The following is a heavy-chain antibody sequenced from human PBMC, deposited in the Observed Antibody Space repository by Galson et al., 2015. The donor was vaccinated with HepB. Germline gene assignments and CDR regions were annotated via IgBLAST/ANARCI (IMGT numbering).Heavy chain of an antibody. CDR2: IKSKTDGGTT. CDR3: TTVEDHSSGWYKTDWYFDL. J-gene: IGHJ2*01. CDR1: GFTFSGYW. V-gene: IGHV3-15*01. Sequence: SLRLSCAASGFTFSGYWMSWLRQAPGKGLEWVSRIKSKTDGGTTDYAAPVKGRFTISRDDSKNTLYLQMNSLKTEDTAVYYCTTVEDHSSGWYKTDWYFDLWGRGTLVTVSS. D-gene: IGHD6-19*01.